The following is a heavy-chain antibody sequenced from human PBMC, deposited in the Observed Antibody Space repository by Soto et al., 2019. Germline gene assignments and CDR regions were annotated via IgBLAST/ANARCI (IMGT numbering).Heavy chain of an antibody. D-gene: IGHD3-3*02. CDR2: ISPYNDYT. Sequence: ASVKVSCKASGYTFIRYGITWVRQAPGQGLEWMGWISPYNDYTIYAQKLQGRVTMTEDTSTDTAYMELSSLRSEDTAVYYCARPFLEWLLSAPNPDYYYYYGMDVWGQGTTVTVSS. V-gene: IGHV1-18*01. J-gene: IGHJ6*02. CDR3: ARPFLEWLLSAPNPDYYYYYGMDV. CDR1: GYTFIRYG.